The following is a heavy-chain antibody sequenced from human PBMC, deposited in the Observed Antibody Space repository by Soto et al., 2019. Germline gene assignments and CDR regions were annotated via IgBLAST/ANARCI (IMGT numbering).Heavy chain of an antibody. CDR2: SGSA. Sequence: QVQLQESGPGLVKPSETLSLICTVSGGSISAYYWSWIRQPPGKGLEWIGNSGSANYNPSLRNRLTMSLDTSKNQFSLRLSSVTAADTAIYYCARVTNSWYDFDIWGQGTMVTVSS. D-gene: IGHD6-13*01. CDR3: ARVTNSWYDFDI. V-gene: IGHV4-4*07. J-gene: IGHJ3*02. CDR1: GGSISAYY.